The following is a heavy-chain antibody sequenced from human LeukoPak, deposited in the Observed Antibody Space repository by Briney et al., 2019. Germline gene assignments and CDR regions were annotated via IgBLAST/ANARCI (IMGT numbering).Heavy chain of an antibody. J-gene: IGHJ4*02. CDR1: GGSISSSSYY. CDR2: IYYSGST. Sequence: SETLSLTCTVSGGSISSSSYYWGWIRQPPGKGLEWIGSIYYSGSTYYNPSLKSRVTISVDTSKNQFSLKLSSVTAADTAVYYCASDYGSERDYWGQGTLVTVSS. V-gene: IGHV4-39*01. D-gene: IGHD3-10*01. CDR3: ASDYGSERDY.